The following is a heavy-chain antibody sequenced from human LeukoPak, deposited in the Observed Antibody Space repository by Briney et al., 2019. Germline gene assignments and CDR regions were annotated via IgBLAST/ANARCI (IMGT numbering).Heavy chain of an antibody. CDR3: ARGPPRYSGSYPLDY. D-gene: IGHD1-26*01. J-gene: IGHJ4*02. V-gene: IGHV4-34*01. CDR1: GGSFSGYY. CDR2: ISHSGST. Sequence: PSETLSLTCAVYGGSFSGYYWSWIRQPPGKGLEWIGEISHSGSTNYNPSLKSRVTISVDTSNNQFSLKLTSVTAADTAVYYCARGPPRYSGSYPLDYWGQGTLVTVSS.